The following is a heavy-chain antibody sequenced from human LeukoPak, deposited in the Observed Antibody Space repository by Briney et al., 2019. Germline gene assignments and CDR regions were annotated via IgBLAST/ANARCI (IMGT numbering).Heavy chain of an antibody. CDR2: INHSGST. J-gene: IGHJ6*02. CDR1: GGSFSGYY. CDR3: ARSGAVAGTGVFYYYYGMDV. D-gene: IGHD6-19*01. V-gene: IGHV4-34*01. Sequence: SETLSLTCAVYGGSFSGYYWSWIRQPPGKGLEWIGEINHSGSTNYNPSLKSRVTISVDTSKNQFSLKLSSVTAADTAVYYCARSGAVAGTGVFYYYYGMDVWGQGTTVTVSS.